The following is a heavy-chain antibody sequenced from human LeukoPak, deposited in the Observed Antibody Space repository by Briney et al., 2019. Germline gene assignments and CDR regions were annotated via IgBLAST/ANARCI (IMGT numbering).Heavy chain of an antibody. CDR3: AREGAYLDAFDI. V-gene: IGHV3-30*04. CDR1: GFTFSSYA. Sequence: GGSLRLSCAASGFTFSSYAMHWVRQAPGKGLEWVAVISYDGSNKYYADSVKGRFTISRDNSKNTLYLQMNSLRAEGTAVYYCAREGAYLDAFDIWGQGTMVTVSS. D-gene: IGHD1-26*01. CDR2: ISYDGSNK. J-gene: IGHJ3*02.